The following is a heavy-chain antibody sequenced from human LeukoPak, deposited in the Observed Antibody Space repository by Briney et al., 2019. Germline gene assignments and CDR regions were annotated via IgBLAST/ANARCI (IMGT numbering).Heavy chain of an antibody. CDR1: GYTFTSYG. D-gene: IGHD3-3*01. Sequence: ASVKVSCKASGYTFTSYGISWVRQAPGQGLGWMGWISGYNGNTNSAQKLQGRVSMTTDTSTSTAYMELRSLRSDDTAVYYCARDRSPDFWSGDYRDAFDIWGQGTMVTVSS. J-gene: IGHJ3*02. CDR3: ARDRSPDFWSGDYRDAFDI. V-gene: IGHV1-18*01. CDR2: ISGYNGNT.